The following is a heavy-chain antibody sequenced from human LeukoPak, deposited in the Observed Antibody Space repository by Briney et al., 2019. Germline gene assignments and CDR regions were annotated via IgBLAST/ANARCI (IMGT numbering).Heavy chain of an antibody. CDR1: GFTFSSYA. D-gene: IGHD5-18*01. Sequence: GGSLRLSCAASGFTFSSYAMSWVRQAPGKGLEWVGRIKNKIDGGTTDYAAPVKGRFTISREDSKNMLYLQMNSLKTEDTAVYYCTTTGADTRNWFDPWGQGTLVTVSS. V-gene: IGHV3-15*01. CDR3: TTTGADTRNWFDP. CDR2: IKNKIDGGTT. J-gene: IGHJ5*02.